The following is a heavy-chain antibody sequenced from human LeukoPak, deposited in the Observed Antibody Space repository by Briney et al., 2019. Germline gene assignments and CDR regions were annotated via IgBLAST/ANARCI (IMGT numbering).Heavy chain of an antibody. V-gene: IGHV3-33*03. CDR3: ARGWFGPDS. Sequence: GGSLRLSCAASGFTFSSYGMHWVRQAPGKGLEWVAVIWYDGSHKYYADSVKGRFTISRDNAKNTLYLQMHSLRAEDTAVYSCARGWFGPDSCGQGTLVTVSS. CDR2: IWYDGSHK. D-gene: IGHD3-10*01. J-gene: IGHJ5*01. CDR1: GFTFSSYG.